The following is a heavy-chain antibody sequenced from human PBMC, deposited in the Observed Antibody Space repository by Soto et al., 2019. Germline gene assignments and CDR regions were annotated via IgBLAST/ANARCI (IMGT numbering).Heavy chain of an antibody. CDR3: ARDLSYDFWSGYYTPNYYYYYGMDV. CDR2: IYRDGST. J-gene: IGHJ6*02. V-gene: IGHV3-53*05. D-gene: IGHD3-3*01. CDR1: GFTVSSSQ. Sequence: GGSLRLSCAASGFTVSSSQMTWVRQAPGKALEWVSVIYRDGSTFYADSVKGRFIISRDNSKNTLFLQMNSLRAEDTSVYYCARDLSYDFWSGYYTPNYYYYYGMDVWGQGTTVTVSS.